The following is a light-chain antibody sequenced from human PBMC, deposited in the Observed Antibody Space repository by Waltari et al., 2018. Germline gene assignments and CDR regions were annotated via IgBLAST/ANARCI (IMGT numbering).Light chain of an antibody. Sequence: ATLSCRASQSVSRTLAWYQQKPGQAPRLLIYDASTRATGIPDRFSGSGSGTDFSLTISRVEPEDFAVYYCQKYGTLPATFGQGTKVEIK. CDR1: QSVSRT. J-gene: IGKJ1*01. V-gene: IGKV3-20*01. CDR2: DAS. CDR3: QKYGTLPAT.